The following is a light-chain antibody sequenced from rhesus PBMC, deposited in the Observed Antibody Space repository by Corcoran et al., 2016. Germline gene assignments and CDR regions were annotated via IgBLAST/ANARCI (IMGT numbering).Light chain of an antibody. CDR2: KAS. V-gene: IGKV1-25*01. J-gene: IGKJ2*01. Sequence: DIQMTQSPSSLSASVGDTVTITCRASQGISSYLAWYQQKPGKAPKLLIYKASTLKSGVPSRFSGSGSGTDFTLTISSLQPEDFATYYCQQHNSYPYSFGQGTKVEIK. CDR3: QQHNSYPYS. CDR1: QGISSY.